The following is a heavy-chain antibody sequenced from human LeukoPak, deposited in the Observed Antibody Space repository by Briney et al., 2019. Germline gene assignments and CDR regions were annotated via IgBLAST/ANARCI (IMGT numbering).Heavy chain of an antibody. CDR1: GFTFNTYS. J-gene: IGHJ4*02. Sequence: GGSLRLSCEASGFTFNTYSMNWARQAPGKGLEWVSSIDSSGGYMFYADSVKGRFTISRDNAKNSLYLQMNSLRAEDTALYYCAKAMGELSPFDYWGQGTLVTVSS. CDR3: AKAMGELSPFDY. CDR2: IDSSGGYM. D-gene: IGHD1-26*01. V-gene: IGHV3-21*04.